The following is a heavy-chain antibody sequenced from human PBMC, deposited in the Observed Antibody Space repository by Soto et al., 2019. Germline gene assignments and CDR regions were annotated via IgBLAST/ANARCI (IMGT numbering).Heavy chain of an antibody. J-gene: IGHJ3*02. V-gene: IGHV3-30*18. D-gene: IGHD1-26*01. CDR3: AKEWWEILGGHAFDI. CDR2: ISYDGSNK. Sequence: GGSLRLSCAASGFTFSSYGMHWVRQAPGKGLEWVAVISYDGSNKYYADSVKGRFTISRDNSKNTLYLQMNSLRAEDTAVYYCAKEWWEILGGHAFDIWGQGTMVT. CDR1: GFTFSSYG.